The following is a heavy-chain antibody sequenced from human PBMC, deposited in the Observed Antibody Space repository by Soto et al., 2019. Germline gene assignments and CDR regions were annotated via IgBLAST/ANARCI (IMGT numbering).Heavy chain of an antibody. CDR3: VRIRYQLPSSVLWLDP. J-gene: IGHJ5*02. CDR1: GGSISSYY. CDR2: INYIGST. Sequence: SETLSITCTVSGGSISSYYWSWIRQPPGKGLEWIAEINYIGSTKYNPSLKSRVTMSVDTSQNQFSLRLISVTAADTAMYFCVRIRYQLPSSVLWLDPWGQGTPVTVSS. V-gene: IGHV4-59*04. D-gene: IGHD3-16*01.